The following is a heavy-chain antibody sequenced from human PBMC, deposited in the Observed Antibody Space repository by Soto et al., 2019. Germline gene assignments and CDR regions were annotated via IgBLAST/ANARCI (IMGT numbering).Heavy chain of an antibody. V-gene: IGHV1-24*01. CDR1: GYTLTELS. Sequence: ASVKVSCKVSGYTLTELSMHWVRQAPGKGLEWMGGFDPEDGETIYAQKFQGTVTMTEDTSTDTAYMELSSLISEDTAVYYWVVVGAAPGGGFFDSCGQGNLLAVSS. D-gene: IGHD2-15*01. CDR2: FDPEDGET. CDR3: VVVGAAPGGGFFDS. J-gene: IGHJ4*02.